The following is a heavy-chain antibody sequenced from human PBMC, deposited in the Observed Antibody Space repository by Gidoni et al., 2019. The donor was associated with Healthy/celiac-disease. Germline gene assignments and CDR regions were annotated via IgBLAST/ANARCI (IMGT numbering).Heavy chain of an antibody. CDR3: ARDRGGGVIVRNAFDI. V-gene: IGHV3-21*01. Sequence: EVQLVESGGGLVKPGGSLRLSCAAPGFTFSSYSMNWVRQAPGKGLEWVSSISSSSSYIYYADSVKGRFTISRDNAKNSLYLQMNSLRAEDTAVYYCARDRGGGVIVRNAFDIWGQGTMVTVSS. CDR1: GFTFSSYS. J-gene: IGHJ3*02. D-gene: IGHD3-16*02. CDR2: ISSSSSYI.